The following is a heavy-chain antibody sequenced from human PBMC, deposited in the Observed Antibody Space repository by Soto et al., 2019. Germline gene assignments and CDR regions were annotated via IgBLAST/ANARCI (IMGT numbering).Heavy chain of an antibody. CDR2: IYYSGST. V-gene: IGHV4-59*01. CDR3: ARDSRYYDILTGYYTEYFQH. CDR1: GGSISSYY. Sequence: SETLSLTCTVSGGSISSYYWSWIRQPPGKGLEWIGYIYYSGSTNYNPSLKSRVTISVDTSKNQFSLKLSSVTAADTAVYYCARDSRYYDILTGYYTEYFQHWGQGTLVTVS. J-gene: IGHJ1*01. D-gene: IGHD3-9*01.